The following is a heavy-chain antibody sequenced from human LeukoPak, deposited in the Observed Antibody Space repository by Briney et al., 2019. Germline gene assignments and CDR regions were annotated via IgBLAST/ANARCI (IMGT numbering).Heavy chain of an antibody. CDR3: ARDGAYYDILTGYHPLDY. CDR1: GYSISSGYY. J-gene: IGHJ4*02. CDR2: IYHSGST. D-gene: IGHD3-9*01. V-gene: IGHV4-38-2*02. Sequence: SETLSLTCAVSGYSISSGYYWGWIRPPPGKGLEWIGIIYHSGSTYYNPSLKSRVTISVDTSKNQFSLKLSSVTAADTAVYYCARDGAYYDILTGYHPLDYWGQGTLVTVSS.